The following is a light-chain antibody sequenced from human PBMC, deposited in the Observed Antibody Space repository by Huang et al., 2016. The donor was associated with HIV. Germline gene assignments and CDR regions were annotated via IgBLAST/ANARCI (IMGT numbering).Light chain of an antibody. CDR2: AAS. J-gene: IGKJ1*01. Sequence: DIQMTQYPSSLSASIGDRVTITCRASQSSSSYLNWYQQKPGKAPKLLIYAASSLQSGVPSRFSGSGSGTDFTLTIISLQPEDFATYYCQQSYSTPWTFGQGTKVEVK. CDR3: QQSYSTPWT. V-gene: IGKV1-39*01. CDR1: QSSSSY.